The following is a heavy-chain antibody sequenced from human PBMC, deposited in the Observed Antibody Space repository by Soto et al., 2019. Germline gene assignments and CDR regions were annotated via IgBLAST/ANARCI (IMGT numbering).Heavy chain of an antibody. Sequence: EMQLLESGGGLVQPGGSLRLSCAASGFTFSSFAMSWVRQAPGKGLDWVSAISGSGGSTYSADSVKGRFTISRDNSKHTLYLEMRSLRAEDTAVYYCARGFSAGKGSTPDFWGQGSLVTVSS. D-gene: IGHD6-13*01. CDR3: ARGFSAGKGSTPDF. CDR2: ISGSGGST. J-gene: IGHJ4*02. CDR1: GFTFSSFA. V-gene: IGHV3-23*01.